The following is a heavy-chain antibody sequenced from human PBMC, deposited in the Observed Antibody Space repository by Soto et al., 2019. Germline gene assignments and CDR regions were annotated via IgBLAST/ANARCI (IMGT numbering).Heavy chain of an antibody. D-gene: IGHD3-22*01. J-gene: IGHJ4*02. CDR2: ISGTGDTT. Sequence: SGGSLRLSCAASGFTFSTYAMTWVRQTRKGLEWVSTISGTGDTTYYADSVKGRFTISRDSSKNTLYLQMSSLRAEDMAIYYCAKKAYHDNSNYYGVDYWGQGTLVIVSS. CDR1: GFTFSTYA. V-gene: IGHV3-23*01. CDR3: AKKAYHDNSNYYGVDY.